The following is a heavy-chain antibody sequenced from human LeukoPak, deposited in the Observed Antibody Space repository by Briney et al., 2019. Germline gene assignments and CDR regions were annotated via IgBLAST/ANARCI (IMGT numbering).Heavy chain of an antibody. CDR1: GGSISSYY. J-gene: IGHJ4*02. CDR2: IYYSGST. D-gene: IGHD3-16*01. CDR3: ARDRRAGGHDY. Sequence: ASETLSLTCTVSGGSISSYYWSWLRQPPGKGLEWIGYIYYSGSTNYNPSLKSRVTISVDTSKNQFSLKLSSVTAADTAVYYCARDRRAGGHDYWGQGTLVTVSS. V-gene: IGHV4-59*01.